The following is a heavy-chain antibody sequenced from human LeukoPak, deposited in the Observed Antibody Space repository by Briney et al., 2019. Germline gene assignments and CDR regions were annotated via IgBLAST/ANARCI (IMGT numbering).Heavy chain of an antibody. CDR1: GGSISSGGYS. Sequence: PSQTLSLTCAVSGGSISSGGYSWSWIRQPPGKGLEWIGYIYHSGSTYYNPSLKSRVTISVDRSKNQFSLKLSSVTAADTAVYYCASYNYYDSSGYIDYWGQGTLVTVSS. J-gene: IGHJ4*02. CDR3: ASYNYYDSSGYIDY. CDR2: IYHSGST. D-gene: IGHD3-22*01. V-gene: IGHV4-30-2*01.